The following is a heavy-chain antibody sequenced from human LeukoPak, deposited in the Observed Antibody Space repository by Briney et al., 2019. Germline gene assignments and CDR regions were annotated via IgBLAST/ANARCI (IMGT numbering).Heavy chain of an antibody. V-gene: IGHV3-23*01. CDR1: GVTLSNYA. J-gene: IGHJ2*01. CDR3: AKDRTVGASYWYLDL. CDR2: ISSSGSGGNT. D-gene: IGHD1-26*01. Sequence: GGSLRLSCVASGVTLSNYAMSWARQAPGKGLEWVSGISSSGSGGNTYYADSVKGRFTVSRDSSRNTLFLHMNTLRAEDTAIYYCAKDRTVGASYWYLDLWGRGTLVTVSS.